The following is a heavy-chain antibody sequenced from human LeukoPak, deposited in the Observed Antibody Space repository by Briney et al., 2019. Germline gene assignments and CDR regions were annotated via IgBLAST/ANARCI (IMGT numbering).Heavy chain of an antibody. CDR1: GFTFSSYA. CDR3: ARRDGYNNRGY. CDR2: LTGSGAST. J-gene: IGHJ4*02. D-gene: IGHD5-24*01. V-gene: IGHV3-23*01. Sequence: GGSLRLSCAASGFTFSSYAMSWVRQAPGKGLEWVSTLTGSGASTYYADSVKGRFTISRDNSKNTLYLQMNSLRAEDTAVYYCARRDGYNNRGYWGQGTLVTVSS.